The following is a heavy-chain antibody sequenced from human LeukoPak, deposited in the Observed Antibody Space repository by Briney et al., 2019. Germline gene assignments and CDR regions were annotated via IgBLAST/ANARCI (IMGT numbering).Heavy chain of an antibody. V-gene: IGHV3-74*01. D-gene: IGHD5-24*01. Sequence: GGSLRLSCAASGFIFSSYWMHGVRQAPGKGLVWVSRIKSDGSSTSYAESAKGRFTISRNNAKNTLYLQMNSLRAEDTAVYYCARRDMLDCWRRGTLVSVRS. CDR2: IKSDGSST. CDR1: GFIFSSYW. CDR3: ARRDMLDC. J-gene: IGHJ4*02.